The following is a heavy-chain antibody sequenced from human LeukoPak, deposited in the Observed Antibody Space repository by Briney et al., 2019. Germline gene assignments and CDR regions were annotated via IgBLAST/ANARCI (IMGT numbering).Heavy chain of an antibody. V-gene: IGHV3-30*02. D-gene: IGHD2-2*01. J-gene: IGHJ6*03. Sequence: GGSLRLSCAASGFTFSTYGMHWVRQAPGKGLEWVTHIRSDGSNKYYADSVKGRFTVSRDYSENTLYLQMNSLRAEDTAVYYCAKDLVVVPAADYYYYMDVWGKGTTVTVSS. CDR2: IRSDGSNK. CDR3: AKDLVVVPAADYYYYMDV. CDR1: GFTFSTYG.